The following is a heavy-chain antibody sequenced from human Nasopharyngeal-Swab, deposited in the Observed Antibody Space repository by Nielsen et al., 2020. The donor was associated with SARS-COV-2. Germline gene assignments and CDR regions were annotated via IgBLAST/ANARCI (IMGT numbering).Heavy chain of an antibody. CDR1: GYTLTELS. CDR3: ATAPSIGYSSTSCSRWYYYYGMDV. J-gene: IGHJ6*02. D-gene: IGHD2-2*01. CDR2: FDPEDGET. V-gene: IGHV1-24*01. Sequence: ASVKVSCKVSGYTLTELSMHWVRQAPGKGLEWMGGFDPEDGETIYAQKFQGRVTMTEDTSTDTAYMELSSLRSEDTAVYYCATAPSIGYSSTSCSRWYYYYGMDVWGQGTTVTVSS.